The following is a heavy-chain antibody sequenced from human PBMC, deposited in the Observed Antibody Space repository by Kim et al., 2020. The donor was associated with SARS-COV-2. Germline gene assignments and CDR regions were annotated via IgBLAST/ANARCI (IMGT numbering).Heavy chain of an antibody. D-gene: IGHD3-3*01. CDR3: ARDKVGDLEYYFDY. Sequence: AVSVKSRITINPDTSKNQFSLQLNSVTPEDTAVYYCARDKVGDLEYYFDYWGQGTLVTVSS. V-gene: IGHV6-1*01. J-gene: IGHJ4*02.